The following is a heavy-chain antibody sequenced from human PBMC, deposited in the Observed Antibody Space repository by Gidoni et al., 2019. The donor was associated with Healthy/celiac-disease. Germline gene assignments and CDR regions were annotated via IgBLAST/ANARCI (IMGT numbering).Heavy chain of an antibody. CDR2: INPNSGGT. J-gene: IGHJ6*02. D-gene: IGHD3-10*01. CDR1: GYTFTGYY. Sequence: QVQLVQSGAEVTKPGASVKVSCKASGYTFTGYYMHWVRQDPGQGLEWMGWINPNSGGTNYAQKFQGRVTMTRDTSISTAYMELSRLRSDDTAVYYCASPVFTMVRGVIMDGMDVWGQGTTVTVSS. CDR3: ASPVFTMVRGVIMDGMDV. V-gene: IGHV1-2*02.